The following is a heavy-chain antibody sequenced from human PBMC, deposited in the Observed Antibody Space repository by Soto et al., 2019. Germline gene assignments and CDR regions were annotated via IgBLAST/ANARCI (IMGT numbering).Heavy chain of an antibody. CDR3: ARAVLPGNILTGYITKGFDY. D-gene: IGHD3-9*01. CDR2: ISAYNGNT. V-gene: IGHV1-18*01. J-gene: IGHJ4*02. Sequence: GASVKVSCKASGYTFTSYGIRWVRQAPGQGLEWMGWISAYNGNTNYAQKLQGRVTMTTDTSTSTAYMELRSLRSDDTAVYYCARAVLPGNILTGYITKGFDYWGQGTLVTVSS. CDR1: GYTFTSYG.